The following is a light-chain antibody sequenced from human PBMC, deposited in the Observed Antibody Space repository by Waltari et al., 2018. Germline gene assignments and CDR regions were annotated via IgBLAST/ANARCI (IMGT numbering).Light chain of an antibody. J-gene: IGKJ5*01. Sequence: EIVLTQSPGTLSLSQGDTATISCRASESVTTNYLAWYQQKFGQAPRLLIYGASNRATGVPVRFSGSGSGTDFTLTITSLTPEDFAVYYCQQYGASYSVTFGQGTRLEIK. CDR2: GAS. V-gene: IGKV3-20*01. CDR3: QQYGASYSVT. CDR1: ESVTTNY.